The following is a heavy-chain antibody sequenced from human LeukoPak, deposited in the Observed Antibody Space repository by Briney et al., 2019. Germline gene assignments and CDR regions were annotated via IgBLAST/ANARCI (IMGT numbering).Heavy chain of an antibody. Sequence: SETLSLTCTVSGGSISSYYWSWIRQPPGKGLEWIGYIYYGGSTNYNPSLKSRVTISVDTSKNQFSLKLSSVTAADTAVYYCARLGFFEWELPYFDYWGQGTLVTVSS. D-gene: IGHD1-26*01. CDR3: ARLGFFEWELPYFDY. CDR1: GGSISSYY. V-gene: IGHV4-59*08. J-gene: IGHJ4*02. CDR2: IYYGGST.